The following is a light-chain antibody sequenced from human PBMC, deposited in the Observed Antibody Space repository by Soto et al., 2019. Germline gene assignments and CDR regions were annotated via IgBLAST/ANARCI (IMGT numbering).Light chain of an antibody. V-gene: IGKV1-27*01. Sequence: DIQMTQSPSSLSASVGDRVAITCRASQGISSSLAWYQPQPGKGPDLLIYAASTLHSGVPSRFSGSRSGTDFTLTISSLQPEDVATYSCQQYNSPPPTFGQGPKVEI. J-gene: IGKJ1*01. CDR2: AAS. CDR1: QGISSS. CDR3: QQYNSPPPT.